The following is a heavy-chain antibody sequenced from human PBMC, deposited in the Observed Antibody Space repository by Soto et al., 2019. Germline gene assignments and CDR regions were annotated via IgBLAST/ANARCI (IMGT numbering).Heavy chain of an antibody. V-gene: IGHV3-23*01. CDR3: ARIRGYWYGLDV. J-gene: IGHJ6*02. CDR2: ITGTGGNT. CDR1: GFTLSTYG. Sequence: EVQLLESGGCLVQPGGSLRLSCAGSGFTLSTYGMTWVRQAPGKGLEWVSAITGTGGNTYYVDSVKGRFTSSRDNSKNMLYLQMNSVRVEDTAVYYCARIRGYWYGLDVWGQGTTVTVSS.